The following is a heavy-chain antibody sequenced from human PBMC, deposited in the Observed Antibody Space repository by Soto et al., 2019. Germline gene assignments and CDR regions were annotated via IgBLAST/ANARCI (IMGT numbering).Heavy chain of an antibody. CDR1: GGSLSGYY. V-gene: IGHV4-34*01. Sequence: SETLSLTCAGYGGSLSGYYWSWIRQSSGKGLEWIGEINHSGSTNYNPSLKSRVTISVDTSRNHFSRKLSSVTAADTAVYYCASRAVYYDFWSGYYNPEYWFDPWGQGTLVTVSS. CDR2: INHSGST. J-gene: IGHJ5*02. CDR3: ASRAVYYDFWSGYYNPEYWFDP. D-gene: IGHD3-3*01.